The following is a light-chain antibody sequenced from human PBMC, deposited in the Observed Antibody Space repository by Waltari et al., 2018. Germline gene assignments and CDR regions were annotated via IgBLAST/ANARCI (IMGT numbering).Light chain of an antibody. V-gene: IGLV2-23*02. CDR3: CSYAGRSTWV. J-gene: IGLJ3*02. CDR2: EVS. Sequence: QSARTQTASVSVSSGQSITTSCTASSIVVENHHLVSWYQQHPDKAPKLIIFEVSQRPSGVSDRFSGSKSGNSASLTISGLQADDEADYCCCSYAGRSTWVFGGGTKLTVL. CDR1: SIVVENHHL.